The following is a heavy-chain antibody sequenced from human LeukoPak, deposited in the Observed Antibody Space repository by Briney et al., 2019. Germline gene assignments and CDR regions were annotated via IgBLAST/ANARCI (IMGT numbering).Heavy chain of an antibody. Sequence: SETLSLTCTVSGGSISSYYWSWIRQPPGKGLEWIGYIYYSGSTNYNPSLKSRVTISVDTSKNQFSLRLSSVTAADTAVYYCARAPYYYDSSGYYYNVWGKGTTVTVSS. J-gene: IGHJ6*04. V-gene: IGHV4-59*08. CDR1: GGSISSYY. CDR2: IYYSGST. CDR3: ARAPYYYDSSGYYYNV. D-gene: IGHD3-22*01.